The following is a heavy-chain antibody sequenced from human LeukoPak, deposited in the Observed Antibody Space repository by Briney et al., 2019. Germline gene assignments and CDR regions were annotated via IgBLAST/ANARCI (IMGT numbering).Heavy chain of an antibody. V-gene: IGHV1-46*01. CDR1: GYTFTKYL. D-gene: IGHD2-21*01. CDR3: ARPSYCVADNCGYWLDP. J-gene: IGHJ5*02. Sequence: SVKISCKTSGYTFTKYLIHWVRQAPGQGLEWMGTINPQGDITNYAQRFQGRITLTEDTSTSTVYMELSSLTSEDTAVYYCARPSYCVADNCGYWLDPWGPGTLVTVSS. CDR2: INPQGDIT.